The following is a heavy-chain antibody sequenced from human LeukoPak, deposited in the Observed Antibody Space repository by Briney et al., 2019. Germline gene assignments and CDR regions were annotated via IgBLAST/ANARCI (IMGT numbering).Heavy chain of an antibody. V-gene: IGHV4-34*01. J-gene: IGHJ6*03. D-gene: IGHD6-13*01. Sequence: PSETLSLTCAVYGGSFSGHYWSWIRQPPGKGLEWIGEINHSGSTNYNPSLKSRVTISVDTSKNQFSLKLSSVTAADTAVYYCARVPRIAARYMDVWGKGTTVTVSS. CDR2: INHSGST. CDR1: GGSFSGHY. CDR3: ARVPRIAARYMDV.